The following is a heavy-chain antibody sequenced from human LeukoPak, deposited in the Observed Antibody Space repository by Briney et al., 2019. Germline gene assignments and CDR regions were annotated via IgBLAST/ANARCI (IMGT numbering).Heavy chain of an antibody. Sequence: SETLSLTCAVYGGSFSGYYWSWIRQPLGKGLEWIGEINHSGSTYYNPSLESRVTISVDTSKNQFSLKLTSVTAADTAVYYCARGISIVGATSFDYWGQGTLVTVSS. CDR2: INHSGST. CDR3: ARGISIVGATSFDY. V-gene: IGHV4-34*01. J-gene: IGHJ4*02. CDR1: GGSFSGYY. D-gene: IGHD1-26*01.